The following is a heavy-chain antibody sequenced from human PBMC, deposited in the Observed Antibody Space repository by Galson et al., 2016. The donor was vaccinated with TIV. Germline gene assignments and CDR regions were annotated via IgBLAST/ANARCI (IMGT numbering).Heavy chain of an antibody. CDR3: VRGQGGNYKRYYFDQ. CDR1: GYTVTTYY. Sequence: SVKVSCKAFGYTVTTYYIHWVRQGPGQGLEWVGGIISIFKIANYAQKFQGRVSITMDESTGTGYMELTSLKSEDTAVFYCVRGQGGNYKRYYFDQWGPGTLVTVSS. V-gene: IGHV1-69*05. D-gene: IGHD1-7*01. CDR2: IISIFKIA. J-gene: IGHJ4*01.